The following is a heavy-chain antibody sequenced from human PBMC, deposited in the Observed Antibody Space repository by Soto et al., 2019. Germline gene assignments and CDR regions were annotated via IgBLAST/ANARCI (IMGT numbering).Heavy chain of an antibody. Sequence: SETLSLTCTVSGGSISSGGYYWGWIRQHPGKGLEWIGYIYYSGDTYSNPSLKGRITMSVDTSKNQFSLNLSSVTAADTAVYFCTRGEWESYYHDYWGQGTLVTVSS. J-gene: IGHJ4*02. CDR2: IYYSGDT. CDR1: GGSISSGGYY. V-gene: IGHV4-31*03. D-gene: IGHD1-26*01. CDR3: TRGEWESYYHDY.